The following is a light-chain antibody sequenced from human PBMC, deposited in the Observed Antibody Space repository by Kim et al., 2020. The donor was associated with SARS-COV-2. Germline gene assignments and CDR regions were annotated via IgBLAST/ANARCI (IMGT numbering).Light chain of an antibody. CDR3: FSYAGNYTFV. CDR1: SRDVGGHNY. CDR2: DVS. Sequence: QSALTQPRSVSGSPGQSVTISCTGTSRDVGGHNYVSWYQQHPGKAPKLMMYDVSKRPSGVPDRFSGSKSGNTASLTISGLQAEDEADYYCFSYAGNYTFVFGTGTKVTVL. V-gene: IGLV2-11*01. J-gene: IGLJ1*01.